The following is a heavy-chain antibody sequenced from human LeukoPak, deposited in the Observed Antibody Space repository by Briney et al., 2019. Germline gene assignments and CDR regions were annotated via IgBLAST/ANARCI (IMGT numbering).Heavy chain of an antibody. CDR3: ARCLATGGRVSFDY. CDR2: IHSSGNT. D-gene: IGHD6-13*01. CDR1: GGSVSDSSFY. J-gene: IGHJ4*02. Sequence: SETLSLTCTVSGGSVSDSSFYWGWIRQPPGKGLEWIGSIHSSGNTNYAPSLNSRVTLSVYTSQNQFSLHLSSVTAADTAVYYCARCLATGGRVSFDYWGQGTLVTVSS. V-gene: IGHV4-39*01.